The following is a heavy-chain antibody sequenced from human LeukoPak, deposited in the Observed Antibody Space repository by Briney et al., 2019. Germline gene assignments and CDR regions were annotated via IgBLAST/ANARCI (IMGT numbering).Heavy chain of an antibody. CDR1: GVTFSNYW. V-gene: IGHV3-7*01. CDR2: INQDGSEM. J-gene: IGHJ2*01. Sequence: GGSLRLSCAASGVTFSNYWRSWVRQAPGKGLEWLANINQDGSEMYYVDSVKGRFTISRDNGKNSLYLQINSLRADDTAVYYCARDQGSMIVVRPTNWYFDLWGRGTLVTVSS. D-gene: IGHD3-22*01. CDR3: ARDQGSMIVVRPTNWYFDL.